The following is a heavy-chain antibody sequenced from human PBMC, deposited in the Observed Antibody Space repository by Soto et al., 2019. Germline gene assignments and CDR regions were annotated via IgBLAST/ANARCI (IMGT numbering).Heavy chain of an antibody. V-gene: IGHV3-48*03. CDR3: ARLLLERRFYYYYYGMDV. D-gene: IGHD1-1*01. Sequence: EVQLVESGGGLVQPGGSLRLSCAASGFTFSSYEMNWVRQAPGKGLEWVSYISSSGSTIYYADSVKGRFTIYRDNAKNSLYLQMNSLRAEDTAVYYCARLLLERRFYYYYYGMDVWGQGTTVTVSS. CDR1: GFTFSSYE. CDR2: ISSSGSTI. J-gene: IGHJ6*02.